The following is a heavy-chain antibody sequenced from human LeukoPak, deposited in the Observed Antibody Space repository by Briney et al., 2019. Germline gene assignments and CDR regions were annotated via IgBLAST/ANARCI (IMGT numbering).Heavy chain of an antibody. CDR3: AKRTGYSSGCLGY. CDR1: GFTFSSYA. J-gene: IGHJ4*02. Sequence: GGSLRLSCAASGFTFSSYAMSGVRQAPGKGLEWVSAISGSGGSTYYADSVKGRFTISRDNSKNTLYLQMNSLRAEDTAVYYCAKRTGYSSGCLGYWGQGTLVTVSS. V-gene: IGHV3-23*01. CDR2: ISGSGGST. D-gene: IGHD6-19*01.